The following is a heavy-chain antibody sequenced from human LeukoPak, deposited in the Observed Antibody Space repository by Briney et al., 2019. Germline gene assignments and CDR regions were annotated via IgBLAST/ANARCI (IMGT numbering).Heavy chain of an antibody. D-gene: IGHD6-19*01. CDR2: ISGSGGSA. V-gene: IGHV3-23*01. J-gene: IGHJ4*02. CDR1: GFTFSSYA. Sequence: GGSLRLSCAASGFTFSSYAMSWVRQAPGKGLEWVSAISGSGGSAYYADSVKGRFTISRDNSKNTLYLQMNSLRAEDTAVYYCAKRPGIAVAGSTGYWGQGTLVTVSS. CDR3: AKRPGIAVAGSTGY.